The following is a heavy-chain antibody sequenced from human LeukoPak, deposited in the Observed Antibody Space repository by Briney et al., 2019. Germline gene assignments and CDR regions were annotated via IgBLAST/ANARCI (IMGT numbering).Heavy chain of an antibody. CDR3: ARFNGDYYRIDY. J-gene: IGHJ4*02. D-gene: IGHD4-17*01. Sequence: GGSLRLSCAASGFTFSTYAIHWVRQAPGKGLEWVSYISGSSGIIDYADSVRGRFTISRDNAKNSLYLQMNSLRAEDTAVYYCARFNGDYYRIDYWGQGTLVTVSS. V-gene: IGHV3-48*01. CDR1: GFTFSTYA. CDR2: ISGSSGII.